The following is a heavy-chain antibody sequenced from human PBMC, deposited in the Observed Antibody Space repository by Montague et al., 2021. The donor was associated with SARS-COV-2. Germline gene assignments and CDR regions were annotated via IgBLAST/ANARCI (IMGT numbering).Heavy chain of an antibody. CDR3: ARHALGYFDWLNEGYFDY. D-gene: IGHD3-9*01. V-gene: IGHV4-59*08. CDR2: IYHSGST. J-gene: IGHJ4*02. CDR1: GGSISSYY. Sequence: SETLSLTCTVSGGSISSYYWSWIRQPTGKGLEWIGYIYHSGSTNYNPSLKSRVTISVDTSKNQFSLKLSSVTAADTAVYYCARHALGYFDWLNEGYFDYWGQGTLVTVSS.